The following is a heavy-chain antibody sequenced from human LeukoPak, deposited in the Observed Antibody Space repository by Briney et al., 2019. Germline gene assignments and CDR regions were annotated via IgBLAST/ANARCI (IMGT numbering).Heavy chain of an antibody. D-gene: IGHD3-16*01. V-gene: IGHV3-48*01. Sequence: PGGSLRLSCAASGFTLSSYSMNWVRQAPGKGLEWVSYITGSSSTISYADSVKGRFTISRDNARNSLYLQMNSLGAEDTAVYYCATDRHWAFDYWGQGTLVTVSS. J-gene: IGHJ4*02. CDR3: ATDRHWAFDY. CDR2: ITGSSSTI. CDR1: GFTLSSYS.